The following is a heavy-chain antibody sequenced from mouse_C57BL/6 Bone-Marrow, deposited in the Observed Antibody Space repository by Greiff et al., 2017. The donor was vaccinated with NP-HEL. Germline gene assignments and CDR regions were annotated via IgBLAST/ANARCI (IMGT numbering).Heavy chain of an antibody. D-gene: IGHD1-1*01. CDR1: GFTFSSYT. CDR3: ARQGYGSSYAY. V-gene: IGHV5-9*01. J-gene: IGHJ3*01. CDR2: ISGGGGNT. Sequence: EVKLMESGGGLVKPGGSLKLSCAASGFTFSSYTMSWVRQTPEKRLEWVATISGGGGNTYYPDSVKGRFTISRDNAKNTLYLQMSSLRSEDTALYYCARQGYGSSYAYWGQGTLVTVSA.